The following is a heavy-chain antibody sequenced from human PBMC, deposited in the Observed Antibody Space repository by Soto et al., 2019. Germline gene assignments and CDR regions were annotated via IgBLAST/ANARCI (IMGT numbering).Heavy chain of an antibody. J-gene: IGHJ6*02. CDR3: ARPPMQGGYYYYGMDV. Sequence: SVKVSCKASGGTFSSYAISWVLQAPGQGLEWMGGIIPIFGTANYAKKFQGRVTITADESTSTAYMELSSLRSEDTAVYYCARPPMQGGYYYYGMDVWGQGTTVTVSS. CDR1: GGTFSSYA. D-gene: IGHD3-16*01. V-gene: IGHV1-69*13. CDR2: IIPIFGTA.